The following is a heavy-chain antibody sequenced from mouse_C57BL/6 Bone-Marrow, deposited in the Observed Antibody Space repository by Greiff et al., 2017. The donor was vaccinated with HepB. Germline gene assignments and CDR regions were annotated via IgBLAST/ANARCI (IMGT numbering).Heavy chain of an antibody. CDR2: IQPNSGST. Sequence: QVQLQQPGAELVKPGASVKLSCKASGYTFTSYWMHWVKQRPGQGLEWIGMIQPNSGSTNYNEKFKSKATLTVDKSSSTAYMQLSSLTSEDSAVYYCAKGWGRYYFDYWGQGTTLTVSS. CDR1: GYTFTSYW. D-gene: IGHD3-2*02. J-gene: IGHJ2*01. V-gene: IGHV1-64*01. CDR3: AKGWGRYYFDY.